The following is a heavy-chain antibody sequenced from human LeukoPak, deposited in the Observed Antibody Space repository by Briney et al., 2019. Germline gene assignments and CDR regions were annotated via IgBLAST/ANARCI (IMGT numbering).Heavy chain of an antibody. CDR3: ARFSTGLSYVFDAFDI. CDR2: ISGSGGST. CDR1: GFTFSSYG. J-gene: IGHJ3*02. D-gene: IGHD3-10*02. Sequence: GGSLRLSCAASGFTFSSYGMSWVRQAPGKGLEWVSAISGSGGSTYYADPVKGRFTISRDNSKNTLYLQMNSLRAEDTAVYYCARFSTGLSYVFDAFDIWGQGTMVTVSS. V-gene: IGHV3-23*01.